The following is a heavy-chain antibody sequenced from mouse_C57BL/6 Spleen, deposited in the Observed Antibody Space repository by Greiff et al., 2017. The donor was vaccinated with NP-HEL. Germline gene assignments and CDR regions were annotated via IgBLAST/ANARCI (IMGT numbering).Heavy chain of an antibody. Sequence: QVQLQQSGPELVKPGASVKISCKASGYAFSSSWMNWVKQRPGKGLEWIGRIYPGDGDTTYNGKFKGKATLTADKSSSTAYMQLSSLTSADSAVYFCANYDYSYAMDYWGQGTSVTVSS. CDR2: IYPGDGDT. V-gene: IGHV1-82*01. J-gene: IGHJ4*01. D-gene: IGHD2-4*01. CDR3: ANYDYSYAMDY. CDR1: GYAFSSSW.